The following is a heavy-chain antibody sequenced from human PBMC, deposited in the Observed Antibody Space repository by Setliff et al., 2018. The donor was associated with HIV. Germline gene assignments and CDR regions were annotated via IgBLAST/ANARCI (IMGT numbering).Heavy chain of an antibody. CDR3: ATGSAARPFDY. CDR1: GYTLSELS. Sequence: GASVKVSCKVSGYTLSELSMHWVRQAPGKGLEWMGGFDPADGETIYAQQFQGRVTMTEDTSTDTAYMELRSLRSEDTAVYYCATGSAARPFDYWGQGTLVTVSS. V-gene: IGHV1-24*01. D-gene: IGHD6-6*01. J-gene: IGHJ4*02. CDR2: FDPADGET.